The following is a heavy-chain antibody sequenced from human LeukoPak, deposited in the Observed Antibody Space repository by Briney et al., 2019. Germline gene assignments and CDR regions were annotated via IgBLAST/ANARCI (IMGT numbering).Heavy chain of an antibody. V-gene: IGHV3-23*01. Sequence: GGSLRLSCAASGFAFSSYAMSWVPQPPGRGLGGVSAISGSGGSTYYADSVKGRFTISRDNSKNTLYLQMNSLRAEDTAVYYCAKVQRWPTIDYWGQGTLVTVSS. D-gene: IGHD5-24*01. CDR2: ISGSGGST. CDR3: AKVQRWPTIDY. CDR1: GFAFSSYA. J-gene: IGHJ4*02.